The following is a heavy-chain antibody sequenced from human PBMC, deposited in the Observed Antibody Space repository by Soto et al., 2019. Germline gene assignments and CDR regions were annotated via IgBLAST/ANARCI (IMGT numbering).Heavy chain of an antibody. Sequence: SETLSLTGAVSGGSISSGGYSWSWIRQPPGKGLEWIGYIYHSGSTYYNPSLKSRVTISVDRSKNQFSLKLSSVTAADTAVYYCARAGGYGSGSDIKIDYWGQGTLVTVSS. J-gene: IGHJ4*02. V-gene: IGHV4-30-2*01. CDR3: ARAGGYGSGSDIKIDY. CDR2: IYHSGST. CDR1: GGSISSGGYS. D-gene: IGHD3-10*01.